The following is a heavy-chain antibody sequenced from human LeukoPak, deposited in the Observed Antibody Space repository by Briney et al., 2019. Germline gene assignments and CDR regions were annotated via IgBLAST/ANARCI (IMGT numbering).Heavy chain of an antibody. D-gene: IGHD3-3*01. CDR3: ARRSIVTIFGVVIRNWFDP. J-gene: IGHJ5*02. CDR2: INHSGST. V-gene: IGHV4-34*01. CDR1: GGSFSGYY. Sequence: SGTLSLTCAVYGGSFSGYYWSWIRQPPGKGLEWIGEINHSGSTNYNPSLKSRVTISVDTSKNQFSLKLSSVTAADTAVYYCARRSIVTIFGVVIRNWFDPWGQGTLVTVSS.